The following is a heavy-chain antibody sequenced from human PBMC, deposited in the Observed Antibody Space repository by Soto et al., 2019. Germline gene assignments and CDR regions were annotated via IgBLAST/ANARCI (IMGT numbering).Heavy chain of an antibody. V-gene: IGHV3-30*18. CDR2: ISNDGTNK. D-gene: IGHD2-15*01. CDR1: GFTFRSYG. Sequence: QTGGSLRLSCAASGFTFRSYGMHWVRQAPGKGLEWLAVISNDGTNKYLADSVKGRLTLSRDNSRNTLSLEINNLRPEDTAVYYCGKDTLDCSGGDCPLYYYYGMDVWGQGTTVTVSS. CDR3: GKDTLDCSGGDCPLYYYYGMDV. J-gene: IGHJ6*02.